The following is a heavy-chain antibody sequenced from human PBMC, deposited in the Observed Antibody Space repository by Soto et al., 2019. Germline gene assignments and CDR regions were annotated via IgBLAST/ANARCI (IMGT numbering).Heavy chain of an antibody. CDR3: ARGSAPEDY. V-gene: IGHV1-18*01. CDR2: ISAYNGNT. Sequence: QVQLVQSGTEVKKPGASVKVSCKASGYTFTSYGISGVRQAPRQGLEWMGWISAYNGNTNYAQKLQGRVSMPTDTSTSPAHRALRGVRSDDTAMYYCARGSAPEDYWGQGTLVTGSS. J-gene: IGHJ4*02. CDR1: GYTFTSYG.